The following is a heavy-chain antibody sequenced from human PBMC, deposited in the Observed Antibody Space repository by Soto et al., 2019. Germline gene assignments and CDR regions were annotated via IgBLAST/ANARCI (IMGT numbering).Heavy chain of an antibody. Sequence: SQTLSLTCAISGDSVSINSAAWNWIRQSPSRGLEWLGRTYYRSKWYNDYAVSVKSRITINPDTSKNQFSLQLNSVTPEDTAVYYCARDRCSSTSCYLFWFDPWGQGTLVTVSS. V-gene: IGHV6-1*01. CDR3: ARDRCSSTSCYLFWFDP. CDR2: TYYRSKWYN. CDR1: GDSVSINSAA. D-gene: IGHD2-2*01. J-gene: IGHJ5*02.